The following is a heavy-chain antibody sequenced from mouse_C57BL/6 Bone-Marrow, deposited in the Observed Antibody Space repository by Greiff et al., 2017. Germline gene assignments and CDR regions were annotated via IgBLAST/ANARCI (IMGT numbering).Heavy chain of an antibody. CDR1: GYTFTDYY. CDR2: INPNNGGT. J-gene: IGHJ1*03. Sequence: EVQLQQSGPELVKPGASVKISCKASGYTFTDYYMNWVKQSHGKSLEWIGDINPNNGGTSYNQKFKGKATLTVDKSSSTAYMELRSLTSEDSAVYYCASYLLWPDVWGTGTTVTVSS. D-gene: IGHD2-1*01. V-gene: IGHV1-26*01. CDR3: ASYLLWPDV.